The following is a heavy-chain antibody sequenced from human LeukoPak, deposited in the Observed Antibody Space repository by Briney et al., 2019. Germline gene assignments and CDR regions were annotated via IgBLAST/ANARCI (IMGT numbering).Heavy chain of an antibody. CDR2: IYTSGST. CDR3: ARENGGSYREFDY. V-gene: IGHV4-4*07. J-gene: IGHJ4*02. D-gene: IGHD1-26*01. Sequence: SEALSLTCAVSGGSINSDDWSWIRQPAGKGLEWIGRIYTSGSTNYNASLKSRVSMSVDTSKNQFSLKLSSVTAADTAVFYCARENGGSYREFDYWGQGTLVTVSS. CDR1: GGSINSDD.